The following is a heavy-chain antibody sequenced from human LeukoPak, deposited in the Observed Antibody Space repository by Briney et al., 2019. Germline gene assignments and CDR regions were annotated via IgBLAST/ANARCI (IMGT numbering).Heavy chain of an antibody. Sequence: SVTVHLTRIVLGRSIRNYFWLWLRHPPEKGLERLEYVSYRWSHNYNPSLNSRGTEEEGTSKNHFSLKLSSVTAADTAVDYCAMYNFWSGYYGEYWGQGTLVSV. J-gene: IGHJ4*02. V-gene: IGHV4-59*07. CDR1: GRSIRNYF. CDR2: VSYRWSH. D-gene: IGHD3-3*01. CDR3: AMYNFWSGYYGEY.